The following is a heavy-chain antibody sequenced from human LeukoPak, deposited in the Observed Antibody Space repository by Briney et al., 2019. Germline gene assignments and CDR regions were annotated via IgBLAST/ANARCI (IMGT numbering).Heavy chain of an antibody. CDR1: GGSVSNGDYY. D-gene: IGHD2-21*01. Sequence: SQTLSLTCTVSGGSVSNGDYYWSWIRQLPGEGLEWIGYIHYSGSTYYNPSLKSRVTISVDTSKNQFSLRVSSVTAADTAVYYCARHLNNCGDDCYIFDYWGQGTLVTVSS. CDR2: IHYSGST. J-gene: IGHJ4*02. V-gene: IGHV4-30-4*08. CDR3: ARHLNNCGDDCYIFDY.